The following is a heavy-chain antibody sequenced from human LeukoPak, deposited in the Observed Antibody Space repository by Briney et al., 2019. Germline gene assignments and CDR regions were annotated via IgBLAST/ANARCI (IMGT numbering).Heavy chain of an antibody. CDR1: GDSISSYY. CDR3: ARHRTDVDIVATMFSYGMDV. CDR2: IYYSGST. V-gene: IGHV4-59*08. D-gene: IGHD5-12*01. J-gene: IGHJ6*02. Sequence: PSETLSLTCTVSGDSISSYYWSWIRQLPGKGLEWIGYIYYSGSTNYNPSLKSRVTISIDRSKNQFFLKVSSVTAADTAVYYCARHRTDVDIVATMFSYGMDVWGQGTTVTVSS.